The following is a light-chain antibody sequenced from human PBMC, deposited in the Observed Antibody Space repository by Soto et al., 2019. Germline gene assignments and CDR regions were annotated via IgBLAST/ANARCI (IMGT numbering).Light chain of an antibody. CDR1: DDIINS. V-gene: IGKV1-33*01. J-gene: IGKJ1*01. CDR3: QHYNSYSEA. Sequence: DIQLTQSPSSLSASVGYRVTITCQASDDIINSLNWYQQKPGKAPKLLIHDASILQTGVPSRFSGSGSGTEFTLTISSLQPDDFATYYCQHYNSYSEAFGQGTKVDIK. CDR2: DAS.